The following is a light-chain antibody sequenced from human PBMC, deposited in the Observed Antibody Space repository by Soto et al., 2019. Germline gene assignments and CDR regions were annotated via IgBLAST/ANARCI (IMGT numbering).Light chain of an antibody. CDR3: QPYNAYPLT. J-gene: IGKJ4*01. CDR1: QCIRHH. CDR2: AAS. V-gene: IGKV1-16*01. Sequence: DIQVTQSPSSLSASVGDRVTITCQTSQCIRHHLAWFQVKPGKAPTSLIYAASSLQSGVPSRFSGSGSERDFTLTIGSLQPEDFAIYCCQPYNAYPLTFGGGTKVEI.